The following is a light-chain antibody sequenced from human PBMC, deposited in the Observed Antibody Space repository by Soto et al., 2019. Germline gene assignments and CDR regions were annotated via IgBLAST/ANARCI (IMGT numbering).Light chain of an antibody. CDR2: EVN. J-gene: IGLJ1*01. V-gene: IGLV2-14*01. Sequence: QSVLTQPASVSGSPRQSITIPCTGASSDVGGYTYVSWYQQQPGKAPKLMIYEVNNRPSGVSNRFSGSKSGNTASLTISGLQAEDEADYYCSSYTSSSTLYVFGTGTKVTVL. CDR1: SSDVGGYTY. CDR3: SSYTSSSTLYV.